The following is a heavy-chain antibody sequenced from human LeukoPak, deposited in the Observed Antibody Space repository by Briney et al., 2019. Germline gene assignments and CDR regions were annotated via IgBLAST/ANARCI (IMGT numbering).Heavy chain of an antibody. Sequence: PGGSLRLSCAASGFAFSSYSMNWVRQAPGKGLEWVSSISSSSSYIYYADSVKGRFTISRDNAKNSLYLQMNSLRAENTAVYYCARDLPFLVAAAGTGICDYWGQGTLVTVSS. CDR2: ISSSSSYI. CDR3: ARDLPFLVAAAGTGICDY. V-gene: IGHV3-21*01. J-gene: IGHJ4*02. D-gene: IGHD6-13*01. CDR1: GFAFSSYS.